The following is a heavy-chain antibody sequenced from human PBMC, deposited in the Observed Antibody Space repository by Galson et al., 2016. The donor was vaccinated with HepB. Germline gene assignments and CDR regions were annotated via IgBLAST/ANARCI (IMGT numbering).Heavy chain of an antibody. CDR3: ATSRGGFRETEPSY. CDR1: GGIFSNYA. V-gene: IGHV1-69*13. J-gene: IGHJ4*02. CDR2: IVPIFGAG. Sequence: SVKVSCKASGGIFSNYAITWVRQAPGQGLEWMGGIVPIFGAGSYARKFQGRVTLNADESTTTAYMELSSLRSEDTAVYYCATSRGGFRETEPSYWGQGTLVIVSS. D-gene: IGHD3-10*01.